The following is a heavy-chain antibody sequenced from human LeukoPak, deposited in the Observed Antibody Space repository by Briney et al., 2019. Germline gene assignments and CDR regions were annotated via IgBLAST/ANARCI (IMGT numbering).Heavy chain of an antibody. V-gene: IGHV3-23*01. D-gene: IGHD1-26*01. CDR2: ISDFGVYT. J-gene: IGHJ3*02. CDR1: GFTFGTYA. CDR3: ARKGSGALDT. Sequence: PGGSLRLSCAPSGFTFGTYAMSWVRQAPGKGLEWVADISDFGVYTNYLGSVKGRFTISRDNSKNMLYLQMNSLRAEGTALYYCARKGSGALDTWGQGTVVTVSS.